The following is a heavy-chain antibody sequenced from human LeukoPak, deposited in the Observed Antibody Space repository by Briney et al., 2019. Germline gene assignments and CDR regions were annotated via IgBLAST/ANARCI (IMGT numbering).Heavy chain of an antibody. CDR2: INTNTGNP. J-gene: IGHJ4*02. V-gene: IGHV7-4-1*02. Sequence: ASVKVSCKASGYTFTGYYMHWVRQAPGQGLEWMGWINTNTGNPTYAQGFTGRFVFSLDTSVSTAYLQISSLEAEDTAVYYCAKDPSYYDSSRFDYWGQGTLVTVSS. D-gene: IGHD3-22*01. CDR3: AKDPSYYDSSRFDY. CDR1: GYTFTGYY.